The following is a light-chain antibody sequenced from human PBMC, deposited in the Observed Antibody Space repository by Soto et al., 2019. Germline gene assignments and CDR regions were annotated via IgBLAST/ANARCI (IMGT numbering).Light chain of an antibody. Sequence: EIVLTQSPATLSLSPGERATLSCRASQSVSSNYVAWYQQKPGQAPRLLIYGASTRANGIPDRFSGGGSGTDFSLSISRLEPEDVAVYYCQQFGSSRRTFGQGTKVDIK. CDR2: GAS. CDR1: QSVSSNY. V-gene: IGKV3-20*01. CDR3: QQFGSSRRT. J-gene: IGKJ1*01.